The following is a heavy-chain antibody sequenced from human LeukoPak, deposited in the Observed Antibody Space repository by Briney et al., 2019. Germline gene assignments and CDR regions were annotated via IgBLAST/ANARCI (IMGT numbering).Heavy chain of an antibody. Sequence: ASVKVSCKASGYTFTGYYMHWVRQAPGQGLEWMGWINPNSGGTNYAQKFQGRVTMTRDTSISTAYMELSSLRSDYTAVYYCARANVDTAKYYYYYMDVWGKGTTVTVSS. J-gene: IGHJ6*03. D-gene: IGHD5-18*01. CDR1: GYTFTGYY. V-gene: IGHV1-2*02. CDR3: ARANVDTAKYYYYYMDV. CDR2: INPNSGGT.